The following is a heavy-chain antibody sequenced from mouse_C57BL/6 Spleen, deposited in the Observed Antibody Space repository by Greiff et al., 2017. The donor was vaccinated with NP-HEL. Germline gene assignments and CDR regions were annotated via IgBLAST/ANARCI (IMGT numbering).Heavy chain of an antibody. CDR3: AAAGGSSPYAMDY. CDR1: GYTFTDYN. Sequence: EVQLQQSGPELVKPGASVKMSCKASGYTFTDYNMHWVKQSHGKSLEWIGYINPNNGGTSYNQKFKGKATLTVNKSSSTAYMELRSLTSEDSAVYYCAAAGGSSPYAMDYWGQGTSVTVSS. V-gene: IGHV1-22*01. D-gene: IGHD1-1*01. J-gene: IGHJ4*01. CDR2: INPNNGGT.